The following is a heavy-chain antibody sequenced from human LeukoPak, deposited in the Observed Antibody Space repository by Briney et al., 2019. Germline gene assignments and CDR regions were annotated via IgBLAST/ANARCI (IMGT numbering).Heavy chain of an antibody. J-gene: IGHJ4*02. CDR2: IYYNGAT. CDR1: GGSISSNYY. Sequence: SETLSLTCTVSGGSISSNYYWSWIRQPPGKGLEYIGYIYYNGATNYNPSLKSRVTISVDTSKNQFSLNLRSVTAADTAVYYCTRSDYSTYFNYWGPGTLVTVSS. V-gene: IGHV4-59*01. D-gene: IGHD2-15*01. CDR3: TRSDYSTYFNY.